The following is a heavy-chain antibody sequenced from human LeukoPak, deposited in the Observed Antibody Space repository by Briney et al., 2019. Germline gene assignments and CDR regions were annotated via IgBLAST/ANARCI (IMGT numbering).Heavy chain of an antibody. CDR2: INHSGST. D-gene: IGHD3-9*01. CDR1: GGSFSGYY. Sequence: PSETLSLTCAVYGGSFSGYYWSWNRQPPGKGLEWMGEINHSGSTNYNPSLKSRVTISVDTSKNQFSLKLSSVTAADTAVYYCARTLRYFDWLSTPYLYYFDYWGQGTLVTVSS. CDR3: ARTLRYFDWLSTPYLYYFDY. V-gene: IGHV4-34*01. J-gene: IGHJ4*02.